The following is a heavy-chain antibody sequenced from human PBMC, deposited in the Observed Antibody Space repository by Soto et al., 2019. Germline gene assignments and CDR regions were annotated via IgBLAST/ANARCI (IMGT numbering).Heavy chain of an antibody. V-gene: IGHV4-39*01. D-gene: IGHD3-16*02. CDR2: IYYSGST. J-gene: IGHJ4*02. Sequence: SETLSLTCTVSGGSISSSSYYWGWIRQPPGKGLEWIGSIYYSGSTYYNPSLKSRVTISVDTSKNQFSLKLSSVTAADTAVYYCARHRGIMITFGGVIVRSLTYFDYWGQGTLVTVSS. CDR3: ARHRGIMITFGGVIVRSLTYFDY. CDR1: GGSISSSSYY.